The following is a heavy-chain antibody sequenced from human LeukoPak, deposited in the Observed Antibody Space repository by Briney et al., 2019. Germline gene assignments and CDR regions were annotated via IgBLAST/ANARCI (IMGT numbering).Heavy chain of an antibody. J-gene: IGHJ4*02. D-gene: IGHD3-22*01. V-gene: IGHV3-11*01. CDR3: ARGRYYDSSGYSDY. CDR2: ISSNGSAI. CDR1: GFTFSDYN. Sequence: GGSLRLSRVPSGFTFSDYNMSCIPEAPGKGREGFSYISSNGSAIYCTDTVQCRFNISRDKAMNSLYLEINSLRAEDTAVYYCARGRYYDSSGYSDYWGQGTLVTVSS.